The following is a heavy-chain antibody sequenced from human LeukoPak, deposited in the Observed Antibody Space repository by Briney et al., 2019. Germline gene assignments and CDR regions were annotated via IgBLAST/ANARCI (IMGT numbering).Heavy chain of an antibody. Sequence: SVKVSCKASGGTFSSYAISWVRQAPGQGLEWMGRIIPIFGTANYAQKFQGRVTITSDESTSTAYMELSSLRSEDTAVYYCAREPYQLHGDAFDIWGQGTMVTVSS. CDR1: GGTFSSYA. CDR3: AREPYQLHGDAFDI. V-gene: IGHV1-69*13. J-gene: IGHJ3*02. CDR2: IIPIFGTA. D-gene: IGHD2-2*01.